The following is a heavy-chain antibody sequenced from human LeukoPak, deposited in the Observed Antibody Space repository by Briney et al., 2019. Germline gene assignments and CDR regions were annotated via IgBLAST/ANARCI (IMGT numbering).Heavy chain of an antibody. V-gene: IGHV3-21*01. CDR3: ARGEGIFDY. Sequence: GGSLRLSCAASGFTFSSYSMDWVRQAPGKGLEWVSSISSSSNYIYYEDSVKGRFTISRDNAKNSLYLQMNSLRAEDTAVYYCARGEGIFDYWGQGTLVTVSS. J-gene: IGHJ4*02. CDR1: GFTFSSYS. D-gene: IGHD3-10*01. CDR2: ISSSSNYI.